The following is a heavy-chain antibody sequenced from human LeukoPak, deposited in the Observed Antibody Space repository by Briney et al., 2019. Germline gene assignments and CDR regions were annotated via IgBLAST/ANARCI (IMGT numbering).Heavy chain of an antibody. CDR1: GFTFDDYI. J-gene: IGHJ3*02. D-gene: IGHD3-22*01. CDR3: AKARGLIGGAFDI. V-gene: IGHV3-43*01. CDR2: ISWDGDTT. Sequence: GGSLRLSCAASGFTFDDYIMHWVRQAPGKGLEWVSLISWDGDTTYYADSVKGRFTSSRDDSKNSLFLQMNSLRTEDTALYYCAKARGLIGGAFDIWGQGTMVTVSS.